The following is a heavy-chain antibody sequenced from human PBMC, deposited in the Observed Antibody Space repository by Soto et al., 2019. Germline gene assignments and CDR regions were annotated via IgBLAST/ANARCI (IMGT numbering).Heavy chain of an antibody. V-gene: IGHV3-30-3*01. CDR3: AREDDYGYRYINYGLDV. CDR2: ISFDGTKK. CDR1: GFTFNIYA. Sequence: GGSLRLSCAASGFTFNIYALHWVRQAPGKGLEWVAVISFDGTKKYYSDSVKGRFTISRDNLKNTLYLQMNNLRVEDAALYFCAREDDYGYRYINYGLDVWGQGTTVTVSS. D-gene: IGHD4-17*01. J-gene: IGHJ6*02.